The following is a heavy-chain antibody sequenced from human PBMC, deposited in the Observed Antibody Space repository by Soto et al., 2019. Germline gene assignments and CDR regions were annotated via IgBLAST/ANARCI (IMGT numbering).Heavy chain of an antibody. CDR2: MNPNSGKT. CDR1: GYTFTSYD. J-gene: IGHJ6*02. CDR3: ARWPDGYYYYGMDV. Sequence: QVQLVQSGAEVKKPGASVKVSCKASGYTFTSYDINWVRQATGQGLEWMGWMNPNSGKTGYAQKFQGRVTMTRNTSISTAYMELSSLRAEDTAVYYCARWPDGYYYYGMDVWGQGTTVTVSS. V-gene: IGHV1-8*01.